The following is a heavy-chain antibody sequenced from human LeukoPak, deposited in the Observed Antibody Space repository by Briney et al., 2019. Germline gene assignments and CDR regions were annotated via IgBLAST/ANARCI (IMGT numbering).Heavy chain of an antibody. J-gene: IGHJ4*02. CDR2: ISGSGGST. Sequence: PGGSLRLSCVASGFTFSTYAMSWVRQAPGKGLEWVSAISGSGGSTYYADSVKGRFTISRDTSKNTLYLQMNSLRAADTAIYYCAKDWRPDGFNDLDYWGQGTLVTVSS. V-gene: IGHV3-23*01. CDR1: GFTFSTYA. CDR3: AKDWRPDGFNDLDY. D-gene: IGHD3-10*01.